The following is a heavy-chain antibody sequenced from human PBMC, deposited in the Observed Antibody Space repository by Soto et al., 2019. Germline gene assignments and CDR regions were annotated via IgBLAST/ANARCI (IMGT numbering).Heavy chain of an antibody. J-gene: IGHJ5*02. CDR1: GFTFSSYA. CDR2: ISGSGGST. Sequence: SLRLSCAASGFTFSSYAMSWVRQAPGKGLEWVSAISGSGGSTYYADFVKGRFTISRDNSKNTLYLQMNSLRAEDTAVYYCAKAGLRFLEWLPIAWGQGTLVTVSS. V-gene: IGHV3-23*01. D-gene: IGHD3-3*01. CDR3: AKAGLRFLEWLPIA.